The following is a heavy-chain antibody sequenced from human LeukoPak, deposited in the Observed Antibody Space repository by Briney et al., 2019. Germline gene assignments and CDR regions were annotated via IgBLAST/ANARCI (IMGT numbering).Heavy chain of an antibody. CDR1: GFTFSSYS. CDR2: ISSSSSTI. CDR3: ARDHDLVVY. Sequence: GGSLRLSCAASGFTFSSYSMNWVRQAPGKGLEWVSYISSSSSTIYYADSVKGRFTISRDNAKNSLYLQMNSLRAEDTAVYYCARDHDLVVYWGQGTLVTVSS. D-gene: IGHD2-15*01. J-gene: IGHJ4*02. V-gene: IGHV3-48*01.